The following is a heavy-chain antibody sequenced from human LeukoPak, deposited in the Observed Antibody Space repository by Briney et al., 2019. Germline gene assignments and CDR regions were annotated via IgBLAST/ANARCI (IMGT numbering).Heavy chain of an antibody. CDR1: GYTFTSYY. V-gene: IGHV1-2*02. CDR2: INPNSGGT. Sequence: ASVKVSCKASGYTFTSYYMHWVRQAPRQGLEWMGWINPNSGGTNYAQKFQGRVTMTRDTSISTAYMELNRLRSDDTAVYYCASLSRYYDSSGSLDYWGQGTLVTVSS. D-gene: IGHD3-22*01. CDR3: ASLSRYYDSSGSLDY. J-gene: IGHJ4*02.